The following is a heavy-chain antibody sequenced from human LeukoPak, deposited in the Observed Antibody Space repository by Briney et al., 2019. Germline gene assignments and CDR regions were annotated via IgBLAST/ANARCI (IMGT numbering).Heavy chain of an antibody. CDR3: ARSLYYYDSSGYLPLGI. CDR1: GGSISGYY. V-gene: IGHV4-34*01. CDR2: INHSGST. D-gene: IGHD3-22*01. J-gene: IGHJ3*02. Sequence: SETLSLTCTVSGGSISGYYWSWIRQPPGKGLEWIGEINHSGSTNYNPSLKSRVTISVDTSKNQFSLKLSSVTAADTAVYYCARSLYYYDSSGYLPLGIWGQGTMVTVSS.